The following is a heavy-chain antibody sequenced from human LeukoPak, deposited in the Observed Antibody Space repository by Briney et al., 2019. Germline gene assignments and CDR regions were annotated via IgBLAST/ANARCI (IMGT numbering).Heavy chain of an antibody. CDR2: IRYDGSNK. V-gene: IGHV3-30*02. Sequence: PGGSLRLSCAASGFTFSSYGMHWVRQAPGKGLEWVAFIRYDGSNKYYADSVKGRFTISRDNSKNTLYLQMNSLRAEDTAVYYCAKGGLEEWELLVDYWGQGTLVTVSS. D-gene: IGHD1-26*01. CDR1: GFTFSSYG. J-gene: IGHJ4*02. CDR3: AKGGLEEWELLVDY.